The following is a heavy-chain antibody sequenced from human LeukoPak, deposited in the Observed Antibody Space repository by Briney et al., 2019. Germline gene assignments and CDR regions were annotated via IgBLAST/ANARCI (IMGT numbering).Heavy chain of an antibody. V-gene: IGHV3-7*05. CDR3: ARGIAVSGARWFDP. Sequence: GGSLRLSCEVSGFTYSSYWMSWVRQAPGKGLEWVANIKQDGSEKYYVDSVNGRFTISRDNAKNSLYLQTNRLRAKDTAVYYCARGIAVSGARWFDPWGQGTLVTVSS. J-gene: IGHJ5*02. CDR2: IKQDGSEK. D-gene: IGHD6-19*01. CDR1: GFTYSSYW.